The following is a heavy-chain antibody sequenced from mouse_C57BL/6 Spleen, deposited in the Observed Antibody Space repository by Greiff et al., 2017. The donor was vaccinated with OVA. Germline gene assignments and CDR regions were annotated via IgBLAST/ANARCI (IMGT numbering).Heavy chain of an antibody. J-gene: IGHJ3*01. CDR2: ISDGGSYT. CDR3: ARDQDDWLAY. CDR1: GFTFSSYA. Sequence: EVQGVESGGGLVKPGGSLKLSCAASGFTFSSYAMSWVRQTPEKRLEWVATISDGGSYTYYPDNVKGRFTISRDNAKNNLYLQMSHLKSEDTAMYYCARDQDDWLAYWGQGTLVTVSA. V-gene: IGHV5-4*01. D-gene: IGHD3-2*02.